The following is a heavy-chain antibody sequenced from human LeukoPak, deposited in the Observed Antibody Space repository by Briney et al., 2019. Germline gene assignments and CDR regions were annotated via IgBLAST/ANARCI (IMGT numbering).Heavy chain of an antibody. CDR1: GYSFTSYW. J-gene: IGHJ4*02. CDR2: IYPGDSDT. CDR3: ARLKGIAVAGTLIRFFDY. V-gene: IGHV5-51*01. Sequence: GESLKISCKGSGYSFTSYWIGWVRQMPGKGLEWMGIIYPGDSDTRYSPSFQGQVTISADKSISTAYLQWSSLKASDTAMYYCARLKGIAVAGTLIRFFDYWGQGTLVTVSS. D-gene: IGHD6-19*01.